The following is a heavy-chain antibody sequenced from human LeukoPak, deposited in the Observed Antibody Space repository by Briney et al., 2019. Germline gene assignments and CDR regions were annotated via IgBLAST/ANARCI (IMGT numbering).Heavy chain of an antibody. J-gene: IGHJ4*02. Sequence: PGVSLRLSCAASGFTVSSNYMSWVRQAPGKGREWVSVIYSGGTTYYADSVKGRFTISRDNSKNTLHLQMNSLRAEDTAVYYCARDQYSYAHAAHWGQGTLVTVSS. CDR2: IYSGGTT. V-gene: IGHV3-66*01. CDR3: ARDQYSYAHAAH. D-gene: IGHD5-18*01. CDR1: GFTVSSNY.